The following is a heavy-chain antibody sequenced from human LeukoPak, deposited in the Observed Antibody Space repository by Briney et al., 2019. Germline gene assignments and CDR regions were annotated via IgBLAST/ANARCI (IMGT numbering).Heavy chain of an antibody. Sequence: GGSLRLSCAASGFTVSSNYMSWVRQAPGKGLEWVSTISGNGGTTFYTDSAKGRFTISRDNSKNTLYLQMNSLRAEDTAVYYCAKGGGYSGTYQAFDIWGQGTMVTDSS. J-gene: IGHJ3*02. CDR3: AKGGGYSGTYQAFDI. V-gene: IGHV3-23*01. D-gene: IGHD1-26*01. CDR2: ISGNGGTT. CDR1: GFTVSSNY.